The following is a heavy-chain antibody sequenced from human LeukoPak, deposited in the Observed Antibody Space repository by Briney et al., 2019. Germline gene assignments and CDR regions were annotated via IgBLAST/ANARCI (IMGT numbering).Heavy chain of an antibody. CDR1: GGSINNSSYY. D-gene: IGHD6-13*01. V-gene: IGHV4-39*07. CDR3: ARDGVPHDSSSWVDY. Sequence: SETLSLTCTVSGGSINNSSYYWGWIRQPPGKGLEWIGSIYYSGSTYYNPSLKSRVTISVDTSKNQFSLKLSSVTAADTAVYYCARDGVPHDSSSWVDYWGQGTLVTVSS. J-gene: IGHJ4*02. CDR2: IYYSGST.